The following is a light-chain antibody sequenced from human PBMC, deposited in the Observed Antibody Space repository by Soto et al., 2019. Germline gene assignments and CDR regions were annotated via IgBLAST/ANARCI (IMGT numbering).Light chain of an antibody. CDR1: KSVSDW. Sequence: DIQMTQSPSTLSASVGDRVTLTCRASKSVSDWLAWYQQKPGKAPKLLLYKASNLESGVPSRFSGSGSGTEFTLTISSLQPDDSATYYCQQYNTFSPYTFGQGTKLEIK. J-gene: IGKJ2*01. CDR3: QQYNTFSPYT. CDR2: KAS. V-gene: IGKV1-5*03.